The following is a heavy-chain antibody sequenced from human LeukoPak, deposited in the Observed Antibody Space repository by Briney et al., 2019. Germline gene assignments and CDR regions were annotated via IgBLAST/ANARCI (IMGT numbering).Heavy chain of an antibody. CDR2: ISSSGSTI. J-gene: IGHJ4*02. CDR3: ARELVTTIIGDY. D-gene: IGHD5-24*01. V-gene: IGHV3-48*03. CDR1: GFTFSVYE. Sequence: GGSLRLSCAASGFTFSVYEMNWVRQAPGRELEWVSYISSSGSTIYYADSVKGRFTISRDNAKNSLYLQMNSLRAEDTAVYYCARELVTTIIGDYWGQGTLVTVSS.